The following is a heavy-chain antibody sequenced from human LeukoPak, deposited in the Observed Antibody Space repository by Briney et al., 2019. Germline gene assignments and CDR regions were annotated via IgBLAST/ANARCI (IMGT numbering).Heavy chain of an antibody. V-gene: IGHV3-7*01. J-gene: IGHJ6*03. D-gene: IGHD6-25*01. CDR3: ARGPPLPGFYYYYMDV. CDR2: IKQDETAK. CDR1: GFTFSSYW. Sequence: PGGSLRLSCAASGFTFSSYWMSWVRQAPGKGLEWVANIKQDETAKYYVGSVKGRFTISRDNAKNSLFLQMNSLRAEDTAVYLCARGPPLPGFYYYYMDVWGKGTTVTVSS.